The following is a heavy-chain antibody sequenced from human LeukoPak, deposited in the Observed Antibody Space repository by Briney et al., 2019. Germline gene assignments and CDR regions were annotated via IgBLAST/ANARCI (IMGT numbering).Heavy chain of an antibody. V-gene: IGHV3-21*01. CDR1: GFTFSSYS. J-gene: IGHJ3*02. CDR3: ARDSISSRYDFWSGYYLDAFDI. CDR2: ISSSSSYI. D-gene: IGHD3-3*01. Sequence: PGGSLRLSCAASGFTFSSYSMNWVRQAPGKGLEWVSSISSSSSYIYYADSVKGRFTISRDNAKNSLYLQMNSLRAEDTAVYYCARDSISSRYDFWSGYYLDAFDIWGQGTMVTVSS.